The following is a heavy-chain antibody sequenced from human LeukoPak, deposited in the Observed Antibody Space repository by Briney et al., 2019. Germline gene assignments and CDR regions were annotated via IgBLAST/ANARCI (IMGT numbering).Heavy chain of an antibody. J-gene: IGHJ4*02. CDR3: AREAAGPRAFGY. Sequence: ASVKVSCKASGYTFTSYYMHWVRQAPGQGLEWMGIINPSGGSTSYAQKFQGRVTMTRDMSTSTVYMELSSLRSEDTAVYYCAREAAGPRAFGYWGQGTLVTVSS. CDR2: INPSGGST. D-gene: IGHD6-13*01. CDR1: GYTFTSYY. V-gene: IGHV1-46*01.